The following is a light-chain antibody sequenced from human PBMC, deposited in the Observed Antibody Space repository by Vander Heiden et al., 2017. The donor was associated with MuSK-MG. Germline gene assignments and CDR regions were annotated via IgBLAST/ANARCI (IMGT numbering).Light chain of an antibody. J-gene: IGKJ4*01. Sequence: DIQMTQSPSSLSASVGDRVTITCRASQAITSSLAWYQQKPAKAPKLLLHAASRLETWVPSRFSGSGSGTDFSLTISSLQPEDYATYYCQQYSSTPVTFGGGTKVEL. V-gene: IGKV1-NL1*01. CDR2: AAS. CDR3: QQYSSTPVT. CDR1: QAITSS.